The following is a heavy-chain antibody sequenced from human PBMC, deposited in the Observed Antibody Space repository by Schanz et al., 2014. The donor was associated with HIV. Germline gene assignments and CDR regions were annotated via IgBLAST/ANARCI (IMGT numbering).Heavy chain of an antibody. V-gene: IGHV1-69*01. CDR3: ATYPRLIDSNSPQRMDV. Sequence: QVQLVQSGAELRKPGSSVKVSCKTSGDTFSSFGINWVRQAPGQGLEWMGGVIPILDAPNYAQKFQGRVFIPADESVNTAYTELSSLSSGDTAVYSCATYPRLIDSNSPQRMDVWGQGTTVTVSS. J-gene: IGHJ6*02. D-gene: IGHD2-2*01. CDR2: VIPILDAP. CDR1: GDTFSSFG.